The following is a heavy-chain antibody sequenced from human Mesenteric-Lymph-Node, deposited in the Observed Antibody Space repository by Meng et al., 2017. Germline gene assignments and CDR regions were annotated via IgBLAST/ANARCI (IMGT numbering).Heavy chain of an antibody. CDR3: ARQSGYFDY. Sequence: QVQVEESGPGLVKPSGTLSLPCAVSGPSPVVTVGVGSARPQGRGWSGFGEMYHSGTTNYNRSLKSRVTISVGKSKNHISLKVSSVTATDTAVYYCARQSGYFDYWGQGTLVTVSS. D-gene: IGHD3-10*01. J-gene: IGHJ4*02. CDR2: MYHSGTT. V-gene: IGHV4-4*02. CDR1: GPSPVVTV.